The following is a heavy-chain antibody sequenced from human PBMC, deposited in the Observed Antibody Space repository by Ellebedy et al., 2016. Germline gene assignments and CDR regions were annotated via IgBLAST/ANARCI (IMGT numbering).Heavy chain of an antibody. V-gene: IGHV3-30*04. CDR3: ARVDSDYYYGSGSPLYYYYMDV. J-gene: IGHJ6*03. D-gene: IGHD3-10*01. CDR1: GFTFSSYA. Sequence: LSLTCAASGFTFSSYAMHWVRQAPGKGLEWVAVISYDGSNKYYADSVKGRFTISRDNSKNTLYLQMNSLRAEDTAVYYCARVDSDYYYGSGSPLYYYYMDVWGKGTTVTVSS. CDR2: ISYDGSNK.